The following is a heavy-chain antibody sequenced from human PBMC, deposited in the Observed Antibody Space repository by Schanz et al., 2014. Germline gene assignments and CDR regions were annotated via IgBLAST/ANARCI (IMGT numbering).Heavy chain of an antibody. CDR2: ISYGTSYI. J-gene: IGHJ4*02. Sequence: EVQLLESGGGLVQPGGSLRLSCLASGFAFSSYGMNWLRQAPGKGLEWVSSISYGTSYIYYAESVKGRFTISRDNSKNTLYLQMNSLRPEDTAVYYCARGGFGEVSYFDYWGQGTLVTVSS. CDR3: ARGGFGEVSYFDY. V-gene: IGHV3-21*02. D-gene: IGHD3-10*01. CDR1: GFAFSSYG.